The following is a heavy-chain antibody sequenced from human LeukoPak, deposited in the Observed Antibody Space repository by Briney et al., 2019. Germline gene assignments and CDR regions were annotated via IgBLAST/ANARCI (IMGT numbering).Heavy chain of an antibody. D-gene: IGHD3-3*01. CDR3: AREVLPRYDFWSGYYFGPPSTWYYFDY. Sequence: GRSLRLSCAASGFTFSSYAMHWVRQAPGKGLEWVAVISYDGSNKYYADSVKGRFTISRDNSKNTLYLQMNSLRAEDTAVYYCAREVLPRYDFWSGYYFGPPSTWYYFDYWGQGTLVTVSS. J-gene: IGHJ4*02. CDR2: ISYDGSNK. V-gene: IGHV3-30-3*01. CDR1: GFTFSSYA.